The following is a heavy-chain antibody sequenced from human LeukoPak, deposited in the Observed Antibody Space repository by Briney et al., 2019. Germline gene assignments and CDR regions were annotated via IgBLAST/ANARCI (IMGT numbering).Heavy chain of an antibody. J-gene: IGHJ4*02. Sequence: GGSLRLSCAASGFTVSSNYMSWVRLAPGKGLEWVSVLYSGGSTYYADSVKGRFTISRDNSKNTLYLQMNSLRAEDTAVYYCAGDPSLYYYDSSGYWDYWGQGTLVTVSS. CDR3: AGDPSLYYYDSSGYWDY. CDR2: LYSGGST. CDR1: GFTVSSNY. D-gene: IGHD3-22*01. V-gene: IGHV3-66*01.